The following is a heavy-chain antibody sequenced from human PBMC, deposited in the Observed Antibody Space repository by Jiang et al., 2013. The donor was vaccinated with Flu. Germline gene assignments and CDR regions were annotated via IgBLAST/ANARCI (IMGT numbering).Heavy chain of an antibody. J-gene: IGHJ4*02. CDR3: ARVSGSGYLIDY. V-gene: IGHV7-4-1*02. CDR2: INTNTGNP. Sequence: QSGSELKKPGASVKVSCRASGYTFTSYAINWVRQAPGQGLEWMGWINTNTGNPTYVQAFTGRFVFSLDTSVTTTYLEINDLRAEDTAIYYCARVSGSGYLIDYWGQGTLVTVSS. D-gene: IGHD5-12*01. CDR1: GYTFTSYA.